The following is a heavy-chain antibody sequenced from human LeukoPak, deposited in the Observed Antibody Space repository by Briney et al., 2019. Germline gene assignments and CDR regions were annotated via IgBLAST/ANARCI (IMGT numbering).Heavy chain of an antibody. V-gene: IGHV4-59*10. CDR2: IYTSGST. CDR1: GGSFSGYY. J-gene: IGHJ4*02. CDR3: ARLTYNWNYCLYFDY. Sequence: SETLSLTCAGYGGSFSGYYWSWIRQPAGKGLEWIGRIYTSGSTNYNPSLKSRVTMSVDTSKNQFSLKLSSVTAADTAVYYCARLTYNWNYCLYFDYWGQGTLVTVSS. D-gene: IGHD1-7*01.